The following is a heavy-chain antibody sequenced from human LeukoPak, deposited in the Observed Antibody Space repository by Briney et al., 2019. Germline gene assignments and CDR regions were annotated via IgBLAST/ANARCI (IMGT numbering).Heavy chain of an antibody. J-gene: IGHJ4*02. CDR3: ARDADYGDYVGVFDY. Sequence: GGSLRLSCAASGFTFSSYSMNRVRQAPGKGLEWVSSISSSSSYIYYADSVKGRFTISRDNAKNSLYLQMNSLRAEDTAVYYCARDADYGDYVGVFDYWGQGTLVTVSS. D-gene: IGHD4-17*01. CDR1: GFTFSSYS. V-gene: IGHV3-21*01. CDR2: ISSSSSYI.